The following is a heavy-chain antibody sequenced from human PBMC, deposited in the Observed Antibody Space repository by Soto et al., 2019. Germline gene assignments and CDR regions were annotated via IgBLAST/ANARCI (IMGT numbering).Heavy chain of an antibody. J-gene: IGHJ5*02. Sequence: SETLSLTCAVYGGSFSGYYWSWIRQPPGKGLEWIGEINHSGSTNYNPSLKSRVTISVDTSKNQFSLKLSSVTAADTAVYYCASRRDTIFGVVLGFDPWGQGTLVTVSS. CDR1: GGSFSGYY. D-gene: IGHD3-3*01. CDR3: ASRRDTIFGVVLGFDP. CDR2: INHSGST. V-gene: IGHV4-34*01.